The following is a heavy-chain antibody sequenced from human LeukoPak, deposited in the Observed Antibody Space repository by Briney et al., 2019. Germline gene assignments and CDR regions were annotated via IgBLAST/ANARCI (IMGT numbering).Heavy chain of an antibody. Sequence: EASVKVSCKASGYTFTSYDINWVRQATGQGLEWMGWMNPNSGNTGYAQKFQGRVTMTRNTSISTAYMELSSLRSEDTAVYYCAGVNGYSYGSLDDYWGQGTLVTVSS. CDR2: MNPNSGNT. CDR1: GYTFTSYD. CDR3: AGVNGYSYGSLDDY. D-gene: IGHD5-18*01. J-gene: IGHJ4*02. V-gene: IGHV1-8*01.